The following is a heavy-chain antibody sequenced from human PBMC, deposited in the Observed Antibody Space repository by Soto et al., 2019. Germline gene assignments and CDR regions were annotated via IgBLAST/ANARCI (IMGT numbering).Heavy chain of an antibody. CDR1: GFTFTSSA. D-gene: IGHD5-12*01. V-gene: IGHV1-46*01. CDR2: INPSGGST. J-gene: IGHJ6*03. CDR3: ASSGYDSGASSFYYYYYMDV. Sequence: ASVKVSCKASGFTFTSSAMQWVRQARGKGLEWMGIINPSGGSTSYAQKFQGRVTMTRDTSTSTVYMELSSLRSEDTAVYYCASSGYDSGASSFYYYYYMDVWGKGTTVTVSS.